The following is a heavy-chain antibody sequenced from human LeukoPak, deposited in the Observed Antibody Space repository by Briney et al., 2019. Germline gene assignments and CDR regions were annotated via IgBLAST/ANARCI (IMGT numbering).Heavy chain of an antibody. D-gene: IGHD3-22*01. CDR3: AKVWDSTGYYYYFDQ. J-gene: IGHJ4*02. Sequence: GGSLRLSCAASGFTFRSYAMSWVRQAPGKGLEWVSAISGSGGSTWYADSVKGRFTISRDNSKNTLYLQMNSLRAEDTAVYYCAKVWDSTGYYYYFDQWGQGTLVTVSS. CDR1: GFTFRSYA. CDR2: ISGSGGST. V-gene: IGHV3-23*01.